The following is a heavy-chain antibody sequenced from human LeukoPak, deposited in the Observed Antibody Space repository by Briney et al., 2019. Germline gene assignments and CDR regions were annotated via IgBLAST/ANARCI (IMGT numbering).Heavy chain of an antibody. V-gene: IGHV4-61*02. D-gene: IGHD6-13*01. Sequence: PSQTLSLTCTVSGGSISSGDYYWSWIRQPAGKGLEWIGRIYTSGSTNYNPSLKSRVTMSVDTSKNQFSLKLSSVTAADTAVYYCARDASIAAAGDNWFDPWGQGTLVTVSS. J-gene: IGHJ5*02. CDR3: ARDASIAAAGDNWFDP. CDR2: IYTSGST. CDR1: GGSISSGDYY.